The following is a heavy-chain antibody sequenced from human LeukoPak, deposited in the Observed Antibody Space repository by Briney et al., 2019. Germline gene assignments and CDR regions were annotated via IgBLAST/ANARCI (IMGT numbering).Heavy chain of an antibody. D-gene: IGHD1-26*01. Sequence: PGGSLRLSCAASGFTFSSYSMNWVRQAPGKGLEWGSSISSSSSYIYYADSVKGRFTISRDNSKNTLYLQMNSLRAEDTAVYYCAARISRIVGASWGIDYWGQGTLVTVSS. CDR3: AARISRIVGASWGIDY. CDR1: GFTFSSYS. CDR2: ISSSSSYI. V-gene: IGHV3-21*01. J-gene: IGHJ4*02.